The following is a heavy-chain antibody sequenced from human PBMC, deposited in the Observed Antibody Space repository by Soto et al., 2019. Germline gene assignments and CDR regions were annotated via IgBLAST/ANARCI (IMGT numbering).Heavy chain of an antibody. J-gene: IGHJ4*02. V-gene: IGHV3-72*01. CDR1: GFTFSDHY. CDR2: TRNKANSYTT. Sequence: PGGSLRLSCAASGFTFSDHYMDWVRQAPGKGLEWVGRTRNKANSYTTEYAASVKGRFTISRDDSKNSLYLQMNSLKTEDTAVYYCAREAQDDYGDYWGVDYWGQGTLVTVSS. D-gene: IGHD4-17*01. CDR3: AREAQDDYGDYWGVDY.